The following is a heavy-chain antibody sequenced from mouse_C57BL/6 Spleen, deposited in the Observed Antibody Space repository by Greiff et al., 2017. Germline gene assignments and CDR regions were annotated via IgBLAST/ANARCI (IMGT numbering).Heavy chain of an antibody. CDR1: GYTFTSYW. CDR3: ARFSYYYGVPFDY. Sequence: VQLQQSGAELVKPGASVKMSCKASGYTFTSYWITWVKQRPGQGLEWIGDIYPGSGSTNYNEKFKSKATLTVDTSSSTAYMQLSSLTSEDSAVYYCARFSYYYGVPFDYWGQGTTLTVSS. V-gene: IGHV1-55*01. CDR2: IYPGSGST. J-gene: IGHJ2*01. D-gene: IGHD1-1*01.